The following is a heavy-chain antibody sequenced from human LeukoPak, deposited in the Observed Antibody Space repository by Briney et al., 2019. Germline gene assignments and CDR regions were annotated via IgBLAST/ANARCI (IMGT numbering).Heavy chain of an antibody. CDR3: ARDVGAKRGDWFDP. CDR1: GGTFSSYA. Sequence: ASVKVSCKASGGTFSSYAISWVRQAPGQGLEWMGWISAYNGSTNYAQKLQGRVTMTTDTSTSTAYMELRSLRSDDTAVYYCARDVGAKRGDWFDPWGQGTLVTVSS. J-gene: IGHJ5*02. V-gene: IGHV1-18*01. D-gene: IGHD1-26*01. CDR2: ISAYNGST.